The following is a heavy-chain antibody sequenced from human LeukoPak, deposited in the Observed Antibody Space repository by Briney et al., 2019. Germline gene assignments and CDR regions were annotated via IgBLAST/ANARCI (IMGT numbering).Heavy chain of an antibody. CDR2: ISAYNGNT. Sequence: GASVKVSCKASGYTFTSYGISWVRQAPGQGLEWMGWISAYNGNTNYAQKLQGRVTMTTDTSTSTAYMELRSLRSDDTAVYYCARLESGYYGSGSPDYWGQGTLITVSS. CDR3: ARLESGYYGSGSPDY. CDR1: GYTFTSYG. V-gene: IGHV1-18*01. J-gene: IGHJ4*02. D-gene: IGHD3-10*01.